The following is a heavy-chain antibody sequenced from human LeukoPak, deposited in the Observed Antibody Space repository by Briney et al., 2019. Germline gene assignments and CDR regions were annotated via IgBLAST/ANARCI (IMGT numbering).Heavy chain of an antibody. Sequence: QAGGSLRLSCAASGFTYSNYWMTWVRQAPGKGLEWVANIKPDGSERYYVDSVKGRFTISRDNAKNSLYLQMNSLRAEDTALYYCARDQTPFVWGQGTLVTVSS. CDR2: IKPDGSER. CDR3: ARDQTPFV. CDR1: GFTYSNYW. V-gene: IGHV3-7*01. J-gene: IGHJ4*02.